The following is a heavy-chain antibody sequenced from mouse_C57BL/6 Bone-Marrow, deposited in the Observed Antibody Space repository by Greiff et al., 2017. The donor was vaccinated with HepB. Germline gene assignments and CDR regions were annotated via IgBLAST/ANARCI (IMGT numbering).Heavy chain of an antibody. CDR1: GYAFSSSW. D-gene: IGHD2-3*01. J-gene: IGHJ2*01. V-gene: IGHV1-82*01. Sequence: QVQLKQSGPELVKPGASVKISCKASGYAFSSSWMNWVKQRPGKGLEWIGRIYPGDGDTNYNGKFKGKATLTADKSSSTAYMQLSSLTSEDSAVYFCLYDGYLYYFDYWGQGTTLTVSS. CDR3: LYDGYLYYFDY. CDR2: IYPGDGDT.